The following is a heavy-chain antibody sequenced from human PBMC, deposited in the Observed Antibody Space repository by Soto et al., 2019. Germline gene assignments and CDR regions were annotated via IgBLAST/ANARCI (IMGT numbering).Heavy chain of an antibody. CDR3: ARVDLDYYDSSYFDY. CDR1: GYTFTGYG. V-gene: IGHV1-18*01. J-gene: IGHJ4*02. CDR2: ISAYNGNT. Sequence: ASVKVSCKASGYTFTGYGISWVRQAPGQGLEWMGWISAYNGNTNYAQKLQGRVTMTTDTSTSTAYMELRSLRSDDTAVYYCARVDLDYYDSSYFDYWGQGTLVTAPQ. D-gene: IGHD3-22*01.